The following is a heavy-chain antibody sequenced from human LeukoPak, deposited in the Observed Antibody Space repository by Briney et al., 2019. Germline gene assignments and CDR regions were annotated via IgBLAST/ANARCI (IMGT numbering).Heavy chain of an antibody. CDR2: INTSGST. D-gene: IGHD4-11*01. V-gene: IGHV4-61*02. CDR1: GGSISSGSYY. J-gene: IGHJ6*02. Sequence: SQTLSLTCTVSGGSISSGSYYWSWIRQPAGKGLEWIGRINTSGSTNYNPSPKSRVTISVDTSKNQFSLKLSSVTAADTAVYYCASIQSYYFGLDVWGQGTTVTVSS. CDR3: ASIQSYYFGLDV.